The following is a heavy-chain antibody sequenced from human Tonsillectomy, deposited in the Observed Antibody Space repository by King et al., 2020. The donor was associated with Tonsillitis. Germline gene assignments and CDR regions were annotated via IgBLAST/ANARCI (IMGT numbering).Heavy chain of an antibody. CDR2: IYYSGST. CDR3: ASDRDVVITTYFDY. V-gene: IGHV4-39*01. J-gene: IGHJ4*02. CDR1: GGSISSSSYY. D-gene: IGHD3-22*01. Sequence: QLQESGPGLVKPSETLSLTCTVSGGSISSSSYYWGWIRQPPGKGLEWIGSIYYSGSTYYNPSLKSRVTISVDTSKNQFSLKLSSVTAADTAVYYCASDRDVVITTYFDYCGQGTLVTVSS.